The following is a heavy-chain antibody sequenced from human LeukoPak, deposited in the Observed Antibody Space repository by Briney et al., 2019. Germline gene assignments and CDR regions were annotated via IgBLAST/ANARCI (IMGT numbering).Heavy chain of an antibody. CDR2: IYHSEST. Sequence: SETLSLTCIVSGGSISSYYWSWIRQPPGKGLEWIGYIYHSESTNHNPSLKSRVTISVDTSKNQFSLKVSSVTAADTAVYYCARESRSGDGKYYFDFWGQGALVTVFS. CDR1: GGSISSYY. D-gene: IGHD7-27*01. CDR3: ARESRSGDGKYYFDF. J-gene: IGHJ4*02. V-gene: IGHV4-59*01.